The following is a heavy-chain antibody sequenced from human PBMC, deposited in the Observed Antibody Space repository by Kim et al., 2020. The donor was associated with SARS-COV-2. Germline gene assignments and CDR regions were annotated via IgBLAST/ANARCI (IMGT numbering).Heavy chain of an antibody. V-gene: IGHV5-51*01. Sequence: GESLKISCQASVYTLTNYWIGWVRQMPGKALEWVALIYPPNSDTRYSPSFRGQVTISADKSSSTAYLQLNSLKASDTAIYYCVRQGATVTTLNLVLLYPW. CDR3: VRQGATVTTLNLVLLYP. J-gene: IGHJ5*02. CDR1: VYTLTNYW. CDR2: IYPPNSDT. D-gene: IGHD4-17*01.